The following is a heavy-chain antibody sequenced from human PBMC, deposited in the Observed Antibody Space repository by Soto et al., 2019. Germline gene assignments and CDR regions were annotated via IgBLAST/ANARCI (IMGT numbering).Heavy chain of an antibody. Sequence: EVQLVQSGAEVKEPGESLKIACKVSGYRFTNYWIGWVRQMPGKGLEWMGVIYPGDSDTRYRPSFQGHVTISADTSISTAYLQWNSLRAPDTAMYYCARTEGEQLSIDRAFDIWGQGTMVTVSS. J-gene: IGHJ3*02. CDR2: IYPGDSDT. V-gene: IGHV5-51*01. CDR3: ARTEGEQLSIDRAFDI. CDR1: GYRFTNYW. D-gene: IGHD5-18*01.